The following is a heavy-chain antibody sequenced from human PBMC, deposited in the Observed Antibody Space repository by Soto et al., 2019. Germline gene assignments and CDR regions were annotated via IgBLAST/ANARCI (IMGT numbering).Heavy chain of an antibody. J-gene: IGHJ6*02. CDR1: GFTFSSYA. CDR2: ISGSGGST. Sequence: GGSLRLSCAASGFTFSSYAMSWVRQAPGKGLEWVSAISGSGGSTYYADSVKGRFTISRDNSKNTLYLQMNSLRAEDTAVYYCAKLDCVWGSYRPFYYYYGMDVWGQGTTVTVSS. D-gene: IGHD3-16*02. CDR3: AKLDCVWGSYRPFYYYYGMDV. V-gene: IGHV3-23*01.